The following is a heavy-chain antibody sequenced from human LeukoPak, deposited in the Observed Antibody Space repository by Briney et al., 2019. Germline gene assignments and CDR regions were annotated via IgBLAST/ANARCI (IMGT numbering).Heavy chain of an antibody. V-gene: IGHV1-69*04. D-gene: IGHD3-10*01. CDR1: GGTFSSYA. CDR2: IIPILGIA. CDR3: ARGYYGSGSYGMDV. J-gene: IGHJ6*02. Sequence: ASVKVSCRASGGTFSSYAISWVRQAPGQGLEWMGRIIPILGIANYAQKFQGRVTITADKSTSTAYMELSSLRSEDTAVYYCARGYYGSGSYGMDVWGQGTTVTVSS.